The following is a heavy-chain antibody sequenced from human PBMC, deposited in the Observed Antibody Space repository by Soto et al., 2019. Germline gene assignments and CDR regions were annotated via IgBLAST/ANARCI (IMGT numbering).Heavy chain of an antibody. J-gene: IGHJ6*02. CDR1: GGTFSIYG. V-gene: IGHV1-69*13. D-gene: IGHD5-18*01. Sequence: SVKVSCKASGGTFSIYGIAWVRQAPGQGLEWMGGIIPMFGTANYAQKFQGRVTITADESTSTAYMDLSSLRSEDTAVYYCARDNVDTSMLPYYYGMDVWGQGTTVTVSS. CDR3: ARDNVDTSMLPYYYGMDV. CDR2: IIPMFGTA.